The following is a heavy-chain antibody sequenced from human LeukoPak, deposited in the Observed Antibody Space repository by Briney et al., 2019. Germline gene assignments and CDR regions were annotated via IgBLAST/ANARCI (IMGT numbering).Heavy chain of an antibody. Sequence: PGGSLRLSCAASGFTFSSYGMHWVRQAPGKGLEWVAFIRYDGSDKYYADSVKGRFTISRDNSKNTLSLQMNSLRADDTAVYYCAKDFSIVVVPTETDYFDYWGQGTLVTVSS. CDR2: IRYDGSDK. CDR1: GFTFSSYG. V-gene: IGHV3-30*02. D-gene: IGHD2-2*01. J-gene: IGHJ4*02. CDR3: AKDFSIVVVPTETDYFDY.